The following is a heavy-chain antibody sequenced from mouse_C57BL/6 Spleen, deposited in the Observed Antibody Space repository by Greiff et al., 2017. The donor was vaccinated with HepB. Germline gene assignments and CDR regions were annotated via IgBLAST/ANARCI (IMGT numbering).Heavy chain of an antibody. D-gene: IGHD1-1*01. CDR3: ARPTKEGFDY. V-gene: IGHV1-82*01. J-gene: IGHJ2*01. CDR1: GYAFSSSW. CDR2: IYPGDGDT. Sequence: VQLQESGPELVKPGASVKISCKASGYAFSSSWMNWVKQRPGKGLEWIGRIYPGDGDTNYNGKFKGKATLTADKSSSTAYMQLSSLTSEDSAVYFCARPTKEGFDYWGQGTTLTVSS.